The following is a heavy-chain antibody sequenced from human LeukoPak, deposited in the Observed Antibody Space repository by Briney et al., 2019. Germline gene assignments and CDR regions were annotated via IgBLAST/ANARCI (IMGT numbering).Heavy chain of an antibody. J-gene: IGHJ4*02. D-gene: IGHD5-24*01. CDR2: INHSGST. CDR1: GGSFSGYY. V-gene: IGHV4-34*01. Sequence: SETLSLTCAVYGGSFSGYYWSWIRQPPGKGLEWIGEINHSGSTNYNPSLKSRVTISVDTSKNQFSLKLSSVTAADTAVYYCARCPRCLQSNYFDYWGQGTLVTVSS. CDR3: ARCPRCLQSNYFDY.